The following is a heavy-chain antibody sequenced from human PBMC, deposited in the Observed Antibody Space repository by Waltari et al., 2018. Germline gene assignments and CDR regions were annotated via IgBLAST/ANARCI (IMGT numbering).Heavy chain of an antibody. Sequence: QVQLQESGPGLVKPSETLSLTCTVSGGSISSHYWSWIRQPQGKGLEWIGYIYYSGSTNYNPSLKSRVTISVDTSKNQFSLKLSSVTAADTAVYYCARESPQYSSSWGGWFDPWGQGTLVTVSS. CDR2: IYYSGST. CDR3: ARESPQYSSSWGGWFDP. CDR1: GGSISSHY. V-gene: IGHV4-59*11. D-gene: IGHD6-13*01. J-gene: IGHJ5*02.